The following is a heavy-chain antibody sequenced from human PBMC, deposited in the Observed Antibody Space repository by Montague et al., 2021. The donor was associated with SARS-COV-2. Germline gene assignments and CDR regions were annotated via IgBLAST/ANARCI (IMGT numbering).Heavy chain of an antibody. V-gene: IGHV4-61*05. CDR2: IFYTGSA. J-gene: IGHJ4*02. CDR3: ARVGNYLGVY. D-gene: IGHD3-10*01. Sequence: SETLSLTCSVSGGPISRSSYYWGWIRQPPGKGLEWIGYIFYTGSANYNPSLKSRVTISVDTSNNQFSLKLKSMSAADTAVYYCARVGNYLGVYWGQGILVTVSS. CDR1: GGPISRSSYY.